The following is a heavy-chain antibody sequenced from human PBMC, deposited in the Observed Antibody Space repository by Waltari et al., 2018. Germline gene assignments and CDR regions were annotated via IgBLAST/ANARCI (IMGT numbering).Heavy chain of an antibody. CDR2: INTDGSTT. J-gene: IGHJ1*01. CDR3: VIGAQHVSNWYASEYFQH. Sequence: EVQLVESGGGLVQPGGSLRLSCAASGFPFSSYWMHWVRHAPGTGLVWVSDINTDGSTTNYADSVKGRFTISRDNAKNTLYLQMDSLRAEETAVYYCVIGAQHVSNWYASEYFQHWGQGTLVTVSS. V-gene: IGHV3-74*01. D-gene: IGHD6-13*01. CDR1: GFPFSSYW.